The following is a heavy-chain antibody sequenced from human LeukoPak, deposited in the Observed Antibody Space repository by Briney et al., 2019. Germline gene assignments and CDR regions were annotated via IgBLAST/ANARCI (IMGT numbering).Heavy chain of an antibody. CDR3: AKDGELYSSGWYLNY. J-gene: IGHJ4*02. Sequence: GGSLRLSCAASGFTFSSYGMHWVRQDPGEGLEWVAFIPYDGSNKYYADSLKGRFSISRDNSKNTLYLQMNSLRAEDTAVYYCAKDGELYSSGWYLNYWGQGTLVTVSS. D-gene: IGHD6-19*01. CDR2: IPYDGSNK. V-gene: IGHV3-30*02. CDR1: GFTFSSYG.